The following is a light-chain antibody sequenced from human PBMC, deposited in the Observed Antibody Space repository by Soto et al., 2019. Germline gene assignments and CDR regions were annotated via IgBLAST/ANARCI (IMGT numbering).Light chain of an antibody. V-gene: IGKV1-5*03. J-gene: IGKJ1*01. CDR2: KAS. CDR1: QTISSW. Sequence: DIQMTQSPSTLSGSVGDRVTITCRASQTISSWLAWYQQNPGKAPKLLIYKASSLKSGVPSRFSGSGSGTEFTLTISSLHPDDFATYYCHHYNSYSEAVGQGTKVDSK. CDR3: HHYNSYSEA.